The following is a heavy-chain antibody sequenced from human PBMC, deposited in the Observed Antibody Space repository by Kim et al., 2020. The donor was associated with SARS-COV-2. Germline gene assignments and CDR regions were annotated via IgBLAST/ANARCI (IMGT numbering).Heavy chain of an antibody. Sequence: GGSLRLSCAVSGFTFSSYSMNWVRQAPGKGLEWVSSISSSSSYIYYADSVKGRFTISRDNAKNSLYLQMNSLRAEDTAVYYCARAPLVEYYDSSGYFWFDPWGQGTLVTFSS. V-gene: IGHV3-21*01. J-gene: IGHJ5*02. CDR2: ISSSSSYI. CDR3: ARAPLVEYYDSSGYFWFDP. D-gene: IGHD3-22*01. CDR1: GFTFSSYS.